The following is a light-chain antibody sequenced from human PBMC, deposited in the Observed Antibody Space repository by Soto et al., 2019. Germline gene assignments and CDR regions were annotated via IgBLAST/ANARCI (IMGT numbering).Light chain of an antibody. J-gene: IGKJ1*01. Sequence: AIRMTQSPSSLSASTGDRVTITCRASQGISSYLAWYQQKPGKAPEVLIHTASTLQGGVPSRFSGSGSGTDVTLTISRLQSEDFATYCCQQYYTYPWTFGQGTKVEIK. V-gene: IGKV1-8*01. CDR2: TAS. CDR1: QGISSY. CDR3: QQYYTYPWT.